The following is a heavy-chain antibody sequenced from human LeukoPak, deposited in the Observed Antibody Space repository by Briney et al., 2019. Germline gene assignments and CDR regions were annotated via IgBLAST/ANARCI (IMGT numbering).Heavy chain of an antibody. CDR2: ISGSGVST. D-gene: IGHD6-13*01. CDR3: AKILGYSSSWADY. J-gene: IGHJ4*02. CDR1: GFTFSNYA. V-gene: IGHV3-23*01. Sequence: GGALRLSCAASGFTFSNYAMSWVRQAPGKGLEWASAISGSGVSTYYAASVKGRFTISRDNSKHPLYLQMNSLRAEDTAVYYCAKILGYSSSWADYWGQGTLVTVSS.